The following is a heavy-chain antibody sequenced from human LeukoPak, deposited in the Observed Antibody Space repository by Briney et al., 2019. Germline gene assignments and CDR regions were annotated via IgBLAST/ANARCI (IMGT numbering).Heavy chain of an antibody. J-gene: IGHJ4*02. CDR2: IYHSGST. CDR1: GGSMSTYY. Sequence: SETLSLTCTVSGGSMSTYYWSWIRQPPGKGLEWIGYIYHSGSTNYNPSLKSRVTISVDTSKNHFSLKLSSVTAADTAVYYCARDRIVGAIDYWGQGTLVTVSS. CDR3: ARDRIVGAIDY. D-gene: IGHD1-26*01. V-gene: IGHV4-59*12.